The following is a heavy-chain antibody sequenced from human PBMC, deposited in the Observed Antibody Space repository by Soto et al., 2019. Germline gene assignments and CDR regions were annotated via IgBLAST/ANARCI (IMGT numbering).Heavy chain of an antibody. D-gene: IGHD3-22*01. V-gene: IGHV5-51*01. CDR2: IYPGDSDT. Sequence: GESLKISCKGSGYSFTSYWIGWVRQMPGKGLEWMGIIYPGDSDTRNSPSFQGQVTISADKSISTAYLQWSSLKASDTSMYYCARRGYYYDSSGYPIDYWGQGTLVTVS. J-gene: IGHJ4*02. CDR3: ARRGYYYDSSGYPIDY. CDR1: GYSFTSYW.